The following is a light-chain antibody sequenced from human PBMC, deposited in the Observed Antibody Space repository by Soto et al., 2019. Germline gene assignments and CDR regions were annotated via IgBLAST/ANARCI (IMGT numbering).Light chain of an antibody. J-gene: IGKJ4*01. CDR2: ATS. Sequence: EIVVTQSTATLSVSPGERATLSCRASQSVGNNFAWYQQKPGQAPRLLIFATSTRATGVPARFSGRGSGTEFTLTISSLQSEDCAVYYCQQYGDWPLTFGGGAKVEIE. CDR3: QQYGDWPLT. CDR1: QSVGNN. V-gene: IGKV3-15*01.